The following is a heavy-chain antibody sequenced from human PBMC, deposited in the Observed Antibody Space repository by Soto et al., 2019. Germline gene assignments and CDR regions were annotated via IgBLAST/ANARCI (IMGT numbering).Heavy chain of an antibody. J-gene: IGHJ6*02. CDR2: ISSSSGTI. CDR3: AREDPWSANADDMDV. V-gene: IGHV3-48*02. Sequence: GGSLRLSCVASGFTFSSYSLSWVRQATGKGLEWVSYISSSSGTIYYADSVKGRFTISRDNAENSLYLQMNSLRDDDTAVYYCAREDPWSANADDMDVWGQGTTVTVSS. D-gene: IGHD3-3*01. CDR1: GFTFSSYS.